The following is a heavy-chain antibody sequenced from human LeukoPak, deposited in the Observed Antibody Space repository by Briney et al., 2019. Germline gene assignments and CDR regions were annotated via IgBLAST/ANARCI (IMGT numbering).Heavy chain of an antibody. V-gene: IGHV4-34*01. Sequence: SETLSLTCAVYGGSLSGYYWSWIRQPPGKGLEWIGEINHSGSTNYNPSLKSRVTISVDTSKNQFSLKLSSVTAADTAVYYCARDRPHFDYWGQGTLVTVSS. CDR2: INHSGST. CDR3: ARDRPHFDY. J-gene: IGHJ4*02. D-gene: IGHD6-6*01. CDR1: GGSLSGYY.